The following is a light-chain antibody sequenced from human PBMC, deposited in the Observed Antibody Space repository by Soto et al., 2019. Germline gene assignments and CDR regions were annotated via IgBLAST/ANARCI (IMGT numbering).Light chain of an antibody. CDR3: QQYNKRRT. V-gene: IGKV3-15*01. Sequence: EIVLTQSPATLSVSPGERATLSCRASQSVSGNLAWYQQKPGQAPRLLIYATFTRATGIPARFSGSGSGTEFTLTISSLQSEDFAVYYCQQYNKRRTCGQGTKGEVK. CDR2: ATF. CDR1: QSVSGN. J-gene: IGKJ1*01.